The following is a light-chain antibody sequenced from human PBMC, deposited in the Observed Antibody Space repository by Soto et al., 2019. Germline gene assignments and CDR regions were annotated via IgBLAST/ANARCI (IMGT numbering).Light chain of an antibody. CDR3: QQYGSSPIT. Sequence: EIVMTQSPATLSVSPGERATLSCRASQSVSSNLAWYQQKPGQAPRLLIYDASARATGIPDRFSGSGFGTDFTLTISRLEPEDFAVYYCQQYGSSPITFGQGTRLEIK. CDR2: DAS. V-gene: IGKV3-20*01. CDR1: QSVSSN. J-gene: IGKJ5*01.